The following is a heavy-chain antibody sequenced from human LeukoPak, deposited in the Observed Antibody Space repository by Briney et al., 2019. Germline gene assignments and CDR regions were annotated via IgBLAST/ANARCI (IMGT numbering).Heavy chain of an antibody. Sequence: SETLSLTCTVSGGSISSSSYYWGWIRQPPGKGLEWIGSIYYSGSTYYNPSLKSRVTISVDTSKNQFSLKLSSVTAADTAVYYCACRIAAAGKDFDYWGQGTLVTVSS. CDR3: ACRIAAAGKDFDY. D-gene: IGHD6-13*01. CDR2: IYYSGST. CDR1: GGSISSSSYY. J-gene: IGHJ4*02. V-gene: IGHV4-39*01.